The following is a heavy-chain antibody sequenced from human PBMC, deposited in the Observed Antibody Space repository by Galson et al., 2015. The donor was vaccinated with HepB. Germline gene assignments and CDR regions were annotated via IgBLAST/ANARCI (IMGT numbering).Heavy chain of an antibody. Sequence: SVKVSCKASGYTFTSYGISWVRQAPGQGLEWMGWISAYNGNTNYAQKFQGRVTITADESTSTAYMELSSLRSEDTAVYYCARNLRITIFGVVITDAFDIWGQGTMVTVSS. CDR2: ISAYNGNT. CDR3: ARNLRITIFGVVITDAFDI. J-gene: IGHJ3*02. D-gene: IGHD3-3*01. CDR1: GYTFTSYG. V-gene: IGHV1-18*01.